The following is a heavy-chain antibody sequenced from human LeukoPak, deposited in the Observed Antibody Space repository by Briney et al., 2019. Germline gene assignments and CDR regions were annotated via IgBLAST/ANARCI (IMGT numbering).Heavy chain of an antibody. Sequence: PGGSLRPSCTASGFTFGDYAMSWVRQAPGKGLEWVGFIRSKAYGGTTEYAASVKGRFTISRDDSKSIAYLQMNSLKTEDTAVYYCTSSGYYHYYFDYWGQGTLVTVSS. CDR3: TSSGYYHYYFDY. CDR1: GFTFGDYA. D-gene: IGHD3-22*01. CDR2: IRSKAYGGTT. J-gene: IGHJ4*02. V-gene: IGHV3-49*04.